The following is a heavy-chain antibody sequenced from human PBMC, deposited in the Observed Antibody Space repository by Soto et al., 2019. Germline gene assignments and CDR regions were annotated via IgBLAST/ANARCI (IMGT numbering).Heavy chain of an antibody. CDR1: GFTFISYG. CDR3: AKGAVPATRGNWFDP. D-gene: IGHD2-2*01. CDR2: ISYDGSNK. Sequence: GGSLRLSCAASGFTFISYGMHWVRQAPGKGLEWVAVISYDGSNKYYADSVKGRFTISRDNSKNTLYLQMNSLRAEDTAVYCCAKGAVPATRGNWFDPWGQGTLVTVSS. J-gene: IGHJ5*02. V-gene: IGHV3-30*18.